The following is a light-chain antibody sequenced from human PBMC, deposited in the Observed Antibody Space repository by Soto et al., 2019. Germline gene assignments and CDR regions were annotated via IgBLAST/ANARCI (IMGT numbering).Light chain of an antibody. CDR1: SSDVGTYNL. V-gene: IGLV2-14*02. CDR3: SSHTTSYTVDV. CDR2: EVS. Sequence: LTQPASVSGSPEQSITISCTGTSSDVGTYNLVSWYQQYPGKAPKLIIYEVSQRPSGMSDRFFGSKSGDTASLPLSGLQAEHEAAYYCSSHTTSYTVDVFGTGTKVTVL. J-gene: IGLJ1*01.